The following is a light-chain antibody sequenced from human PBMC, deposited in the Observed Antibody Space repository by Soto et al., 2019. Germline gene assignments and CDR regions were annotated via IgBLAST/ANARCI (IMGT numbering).Light chain of an antibody. Sequence: EIVMTQSPATLSVSPGERATLSCRASQSVSSNLAWYQQKPGQAPRLLIYGASTGATGIPARFSGSGSGTEFTLTISTLQSEDFAVYYCQQYNNWRWTFGQGTKVDIK. V-gene: IGKV3-15*01. CDR2: GAS. CDR1: QSVSSN. J-gene: IGKJ1*01. CDR3: QQYNNWRWT.